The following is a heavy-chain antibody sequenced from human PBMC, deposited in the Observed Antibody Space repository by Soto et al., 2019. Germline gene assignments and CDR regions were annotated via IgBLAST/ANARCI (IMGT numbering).Heavy chain of an antibody. CDR1: GGSISSYY. CDR3: ARYYGSGSYSPYFDY. Sequence: SETLSLTCTVSGGSISSYYWSWIRQPPGKGLEWIGYIYYSGSTNYTPSLKSRVTISVDTSKNQFSLKLSSVTAADTAVYYCARYYGSGSYSPYFDYWGQGTLVTVAS. J-gene: IGHJ4*02. CDR2: IYYSGST. D-gene: IGHD3-10*01. V-gene: IGHV4-59*08.